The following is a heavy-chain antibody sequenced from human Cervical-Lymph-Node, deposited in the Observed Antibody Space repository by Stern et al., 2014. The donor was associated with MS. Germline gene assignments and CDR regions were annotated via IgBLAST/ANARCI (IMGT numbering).Heavy chain of an antibody. V-gene: IGHV4-30-4*01. CDR1: GGSISSGDYY. D-gene: IGHD4-17*01. Sequence: QVQLQESGPGLVKPSQTLSLTCTVSGGSISSGDYYWSWIRQPPGKGLEWIGYIYYSVSTYYNPSLKSRVTISVDTSKNQFSLKLSSVTAADTAVYYCARVGDYGDYGGPSHWFDPWGQGTLVTVSS. CDR2: IYYSVST. J-gene: IGHJ5*02. CDR3: ARVGDYGDYGGPSHWFDP.